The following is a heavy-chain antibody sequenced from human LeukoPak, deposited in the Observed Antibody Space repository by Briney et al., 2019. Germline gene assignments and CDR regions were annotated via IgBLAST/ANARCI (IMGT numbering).Heavy chain of an antibody. V-gene: IGHV4-34*01. CDR3: ARAQYYYDSSGYYHPDAFDI. CDR2: INHSGST. D-gene: IGHD3-22*01. Sequence: SETLSLTCAVYGGSFSGYYWSWIRQPPGKGLEWIGEINHSGSTNYNPSLKSRVTISVDTSKNQFSLKLSSVTAADTAVYYCARAQYYYDSSGYYHPDAFDIWGQGTMVTVSP. J-gene: IGHJ3*02. CDR1: GGSFSGYY.